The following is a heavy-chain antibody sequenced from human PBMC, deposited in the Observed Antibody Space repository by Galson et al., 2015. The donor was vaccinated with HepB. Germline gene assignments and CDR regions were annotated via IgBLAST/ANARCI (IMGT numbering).Heavy chain of an antibody. CDR2: IKQDGSEK. V-gene: IGHV3-7*01. Sequence: SLRLSCAASGSTFSSYWMSWVRQAPGKGLEWVANIKQDGSEKYYVDSVKGRFTISRDNAKNSLYLQMNSLRAEDTAVYYCARDRSSSWYVSDAFDIWGQGTMVTVSS. D-gene: IGHD6-13*01. CDR1: GSTFSSYW. CDR3: ARDRSSSWYVSDAFDI. J-gene: IGHJ3*02.